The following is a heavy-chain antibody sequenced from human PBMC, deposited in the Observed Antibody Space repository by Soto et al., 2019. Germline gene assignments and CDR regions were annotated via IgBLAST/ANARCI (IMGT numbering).Heavy chain of an antibody. CDR2: ISFDGTKE. V-gene: IGHV3-30*03. Sequence: QLVESGGRGVQPGRSLRLSCEASEFTFSSYAMHWVRQAPGRGLEWVALISFDGTKEYYADSDKGRFIISRDNSKSMVYLQMDSLRPDDTAIYYCARPIPRWSYHYGMDVWGQGTTVTVSS. CDR3: ARPIPRWSYHYGMDV. J-gene: IGHJ6*02. D-gene: IGHD2-15*01. CDR1: EFTFSSYA.